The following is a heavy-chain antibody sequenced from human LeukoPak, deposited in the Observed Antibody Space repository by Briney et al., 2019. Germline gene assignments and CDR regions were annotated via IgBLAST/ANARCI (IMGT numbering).Heavy chain of an antibody. V-gene: IGHV3-20*04. Sequence: GGSLRLSCAASGFTFDDYGMSWVRQAPGKGLEWVSGINWNGGSTVYADSVKGRFTISRDNAKNSLYLQMNSLRAEDTALYYCARVIYDYVWGSYQGWFDPWGQGTLVTVSS. D-gene: IGHD3-16*01. J-gene: IGHJ5*02. CDR3: ARVIYDYVWGSYQGWFDP. CDR2: INWNGGST. CDR1: GFTFDDYG.